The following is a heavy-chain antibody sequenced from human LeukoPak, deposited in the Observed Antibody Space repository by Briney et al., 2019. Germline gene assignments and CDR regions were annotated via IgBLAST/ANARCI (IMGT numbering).Heavy chain of an antibody. J-gene: IGHJ4*02. Sequence: PGGSLRLSCAASGFTFSSYAMSWVRQAPGKGLEWVSAISGSGGSTYYADSVKGRFTISRDNSKNTLYLQMNSLRAEDTAVYYCAKLPLELWSPAGYYFDYWGQGTLVTVSS. CDR3: AKLPLELWSPAGYYFDY. D-gene: IGHD2-21*01. V-gene: IGHV3-23*01. CDR1: GFTFSSYA. CDR2: ISGSGGST.